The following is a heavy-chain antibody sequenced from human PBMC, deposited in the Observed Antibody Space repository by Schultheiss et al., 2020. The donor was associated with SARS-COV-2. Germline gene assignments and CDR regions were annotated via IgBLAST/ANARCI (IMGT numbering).Heavy chain of an antibody. CDR3: ARRAHGNRGYYYYMDV. D-gene: IGHD2/OR15-2a*01. V-gene: IGHV4-59*08. Sequence: SETLSLTCAVYGGSFSGYYWTWIRQSPGKGLEWIGYIFYSGSTNYNPSLESRVAISLDTSKNQIFLTLSSVTATDTAVYYCARRAHGNRGYYYYMDVWGKGTTVTVSS. CDR2: IFYSGST. CDR1: GGSFSGYY. J-gene: IGHJ6*03.